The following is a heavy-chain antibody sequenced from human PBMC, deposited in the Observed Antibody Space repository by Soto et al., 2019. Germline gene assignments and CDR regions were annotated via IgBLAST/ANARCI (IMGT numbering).Heavy chain of an antibody. D-gene: IGHD3-10*01. V-gene: IGHV1-69*13. CDR3: ARVPTYYYGSGIPPSLDYYYGMDV. Sequence: SVKVSCKTSGSTFTTYGVSWVRQAPGQGLEWMGGIIPIFGTANYAQKFQGRVTITADESTSTADMELSSLRSEDTAVYYCARVPTYYYGSGIPPSLDYYYGMDVWGQGTTVTVSS. CDR2: IIPIFGTA. CDR1: GSTFTTYG. J-gene: IGHJ6*02.